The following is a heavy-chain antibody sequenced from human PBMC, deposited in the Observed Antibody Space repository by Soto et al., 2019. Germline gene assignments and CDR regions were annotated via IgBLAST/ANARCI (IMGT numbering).Heavy chain of an antibody. CDR2: ISYDGSNK. CDR3: AKDRVAYCGGDCYTGMDV. CDR1: GFTFSSYG. D-gene: IGHD2-21*01. V-gene: IGHV3-30*18. J-gene: IGHJ6*02. Sequence: GGSLRLSCAASGFTFSSYGMHWVRQAPGKGLEWVAVISYDGSNKYYADSVKGRFTISRDNSKNTLYLQMNSLRAEDTAVYYCAKDRVAYCGGDCYTGMDVWGQGTTVTVSS.